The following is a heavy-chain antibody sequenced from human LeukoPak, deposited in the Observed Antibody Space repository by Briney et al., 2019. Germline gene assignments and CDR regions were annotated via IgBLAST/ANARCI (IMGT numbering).Heavy chain of an antibody. CDR3: ASNNYYGSANYYKVY. CDR2: ISTSSTTI. Sequence: GGSLRLSCAASGFPFSNYDTNWVRQAPGKGLEWVSYISTSSTTIYYADSVKGRFTISRDNAKNSLYLQMNSLRAEDTALYYCASNNYYGSANYYKVYWSQGTLVTVSS. CDR1: GFPFSNYD. V-gene: IGHV3-48*03. D-gene: IGHD3-10*01. J-gene: IGHJ4*02.